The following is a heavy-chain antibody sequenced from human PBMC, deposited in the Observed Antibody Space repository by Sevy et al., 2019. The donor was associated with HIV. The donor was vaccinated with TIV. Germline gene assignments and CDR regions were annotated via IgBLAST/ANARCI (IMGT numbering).Heavy chain of an antibody. J-gene: IGHJ5*02. CDR1: GGSISSYY. CDR2: IYTSGST. D-gene: IGHD2-15*01. Sequence: SETLSLTCTVSGGSISSYYWSWIRQPAGNGLEWIGRIYTSGSTNYNPSLKSRVTMSVDTSKNQFSLKLSSVTAADTAVYYCARDGLGYCSGGSCYSFWFDPWGQGTLDTVSS. V-gene: IGHV4-4*07. CDR3: ARDGLGYCSGGSCYSFWFDP.